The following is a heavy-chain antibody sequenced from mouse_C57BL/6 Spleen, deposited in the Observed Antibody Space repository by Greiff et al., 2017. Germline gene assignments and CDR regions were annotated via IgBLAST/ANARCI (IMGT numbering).Heavy chain of an antibody. V-gene: IGHV5-9-1*02. J-gene: IGHJ3*01. Sequence: EVKLMESGEGLVKPGGSLKLSCAASGFTFSSYAMSWVRQTPEKRLEWVAYISSGGDYIYYADTVKGRFTISRDNARNTLYLQMSSLKSEDTAMYYCTREGDYDVFAYWGQGTLVTVSA. CDR1: GFTFSSYA. D-gene: IGHD2-4*01. CDR2: ISSGGDYI. CDR3: TREGDYDVFAY.